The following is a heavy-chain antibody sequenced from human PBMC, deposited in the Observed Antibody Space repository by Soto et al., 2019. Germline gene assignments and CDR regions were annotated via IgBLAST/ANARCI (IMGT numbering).Heavy chain of an antibody. CDR3: AKRSAAEHRGGWFDP. Sequence: EVQLLESGGGLVQPGGSLRLSCAASGFTFSSYTMSWVRQAPGKGLEWVSAISGSGGSTYYADSVKGRFTISRDNSKNTLYLQMNSLRAEDTAVYYCAKRSAAEHRGGWFDPWGQGTLVTVSS. D-gene: IGHD6-13*01. V-gene: IGHV3-23*01. J-gene: IGHJ5*02. CDR1: GFTFSSYT. CDR2: ISGSGGST.